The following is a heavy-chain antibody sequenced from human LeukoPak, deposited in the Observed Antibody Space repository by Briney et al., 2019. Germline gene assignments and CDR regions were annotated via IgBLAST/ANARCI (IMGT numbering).Heavy chain of an antibody. CDR2: IYYTGGT. CDR3: AKDGGGYCNNSSC. J-gene: IGHJ4*02. Sequence: SETLSLTCTVSGDSVSRYYWSWIRQPPGKGLEWIGYIYYTGGTNYDPSLKSRVTMSIDTAKNLFSLKLSSVTAADTAVYYCAKDGGGYCNNSSCWGQGTLVTVSS. CDR1: GDSVSRYY. D-gene: IGHD2-2*01. V-gene: IGHV4-59*02.